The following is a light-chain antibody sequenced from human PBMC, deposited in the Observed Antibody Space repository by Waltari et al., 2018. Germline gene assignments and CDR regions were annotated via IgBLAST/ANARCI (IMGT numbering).Light chain of an antibody. CDR2: DVI. CDR3: SSYTVTNTLV. CDR1: GTDVGRYDF. Sequence: QSALTQPASVSGSPGQSITISCTGTGTDVGRYDFVSWYQQHPGKAPKLLIYDVINRPSGVSIRFSGSKSGNTASLTISGLQAEDEADYYCSSYTVTNTLVFGGGTKVAVL. V-gene: IGLV2-14*03. J-gene: IGLJ3*02.